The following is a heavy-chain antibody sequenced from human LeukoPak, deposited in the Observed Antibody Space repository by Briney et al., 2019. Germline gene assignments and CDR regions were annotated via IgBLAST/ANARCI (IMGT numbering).Heavy chain of an antibody. CDR3: THPDY. CDR2: INHSGST. J-gene: IGHJ4*02. V-gene: IGHV4-34*01. CDR1: GGSFSGYY. Sequence: SETLXXTCAVYGGSFSGYYWSWIRQPPGKGLEWIGEINHSGSTNYNPSLKSPVTISVDTSKNQFSLKLSSVTAADTAVYYCTHPDYWGQGTLVTVSS.